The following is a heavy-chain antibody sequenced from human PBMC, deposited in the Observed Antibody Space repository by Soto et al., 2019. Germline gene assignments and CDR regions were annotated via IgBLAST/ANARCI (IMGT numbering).Heavy chain of an antibody. J-gene: IGHJ3*02. V-gene: IGHV4-4*02. CDR2: IYHSGST. CDR1: GGSISSSNW. CDR3: ARGASRPPAAMAAFDI. D-gene: IGHD2-2*01. Sequence: QVQLQESGPGLVKPSGTLSLTCAVSGGSISSSNWWSWVRQPPGKGLEWIGEIYHSGSTNYNPALKGRVNISVDKSKNQFTLKLSSVTAADTAVYYCARGASRPPAAMAAFDIWGQGTMVTVS.